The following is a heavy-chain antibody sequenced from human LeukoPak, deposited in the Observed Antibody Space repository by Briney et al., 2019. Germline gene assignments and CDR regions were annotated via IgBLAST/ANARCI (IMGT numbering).Heavy chain of an antibody. J-gene: IGHJ5*02. CDR2: IYSSGST. Sequence: SETLSLTCTVSGGSISSSSYYRTWVRQPAGKGLEWIGRIYSSGSTSYNPSLKSRVTISVDTSKNQFSLELNSVTASDTAVYYCARGGRGFDPWGQGTLVTVSS. CDR3: ARGGRGFDP. V-gene: IGHV4-61*02. CDR1: GGSISSSSYY.